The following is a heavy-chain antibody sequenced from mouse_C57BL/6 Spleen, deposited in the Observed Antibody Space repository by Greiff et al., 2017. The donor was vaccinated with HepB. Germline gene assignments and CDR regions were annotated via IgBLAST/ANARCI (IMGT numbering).Heavy chain of an antibody. J-gene: IGHJ1*03. CDR2: IYPGNSDT. CDR1: GYTFTSYW. CDR3: TRNSLYDYWYFDV. V-gene: IGHV1-5*01. Sequence: EVQLQQSGTVLARPGASVKMSCKTSGYTFTSYWMHWVKQRPGQGLEWIGAIYPGNSDTSYNQKFKGKAKLTAVTSASTAYMELSSLTNEDSAVYYCTRNSLYDYWYFDVWGTGTTVTVSS. D-gene: IGHD2-3*01.